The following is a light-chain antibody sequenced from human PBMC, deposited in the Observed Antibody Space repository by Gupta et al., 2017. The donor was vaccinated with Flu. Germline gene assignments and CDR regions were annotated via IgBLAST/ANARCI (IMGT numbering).Light chain of an antibody. Sequence: SVTISCTGTSSDVGNYDYVSWYQQHPGKAPKLMIYGVTERPSGVPDRFSGSKSGNTASLAISGLQAEDEANYYCCSYAGTFTLVFGGGTKLTVL. J-gene: IGLJ3*02. V-gene: IGLV2-11*03. CDR3: CSYAGTFTLV. CDR1: SSDVGNYDY. CDR2: GVT.